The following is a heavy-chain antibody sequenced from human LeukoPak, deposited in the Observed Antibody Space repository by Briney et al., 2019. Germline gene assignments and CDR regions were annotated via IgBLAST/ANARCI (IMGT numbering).Heavy chain of an antibody. CDR2: MSNSGSYI. Sequence: PGGSLRLSCAASGFTFSSYSMNWVRQAPGKGLEWVSSMSNSGSYIYYAESVQGRFTISRDNAKNSLFLQMNRLRDEDTAVYCCARDRDNGMDVWGKGTTVTVSS. CDR1: GFTFSSYS. V-gene: IGHV3-21*01. D-gene: IGHD2-15*01. J-gene: IGHJ6*04. CDR3: ARDRDNGMDV.